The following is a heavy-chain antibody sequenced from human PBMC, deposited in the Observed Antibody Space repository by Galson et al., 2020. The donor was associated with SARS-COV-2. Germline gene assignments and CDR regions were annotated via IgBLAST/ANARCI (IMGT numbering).Heavy chain of an antibody. D-gene: IGHD3-22*01. Sequence: SLKISCAAFGFTFDDYAMHWVRQAPGKGLEWVSGISWNSGRIGYEDSVKGRFTISRDNAKNSLYLQMNSLRAEDTALYYCARGLDSTGYNWFDPWGQGTLVTVSS. CDR2: ISWNSGRI. V-gene: IGHV3-9*01. J-gene: IGHJ5*02. CDR3: ARGLDSTGYNWFDP. CDR1: GFTFDDYA.